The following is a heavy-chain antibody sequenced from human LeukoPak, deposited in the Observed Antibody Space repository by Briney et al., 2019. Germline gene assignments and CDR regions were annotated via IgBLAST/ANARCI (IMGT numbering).Heavy chain of an antibody. CDR3: ARRRYYDGSGYLE. CDR1: GGSISSSSYY. Sequence: PSETLSLXCTVSGGSISSSSYYWGWIRQPPGKGLEWIGSIYYSGSTYYNPSLKSRVTMSVDTSNNQFSLNLRSVTAADTAVYYCARRRYYDGSGYLEWGQGTLLSVSS. J-gene: IGHJ1*01. CDR2: IYYSGST. D-gene: IGHD3-22*01. V-gene: IGHV4-39*01.